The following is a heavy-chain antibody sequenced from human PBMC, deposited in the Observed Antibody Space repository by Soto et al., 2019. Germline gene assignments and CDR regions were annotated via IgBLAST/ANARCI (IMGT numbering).Heavy chain of an antibody. CDR3: ARDGTRQMANFDF. CDR2: IIPLFGTP. J-gene: IGHJ4*02. Sequence: QVLLMQSGAEVKKPGSSVKVSCTSSGGPFSSYGISWVRQVPGQGLEWLGGIIPLFGTPSYARKFQDRLTISADESTTTAYMELSSMTSEDTAMYFSARDGTRQMANFDFWGQGTLVTVSS. V-gene: IGHV1-69*01. CDR1: GGPFSSYG. D-gene: IGHD1-1*01.